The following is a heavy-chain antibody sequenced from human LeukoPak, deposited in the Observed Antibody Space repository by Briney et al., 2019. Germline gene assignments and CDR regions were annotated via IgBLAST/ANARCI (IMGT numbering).Heavy chain of an antibody. J-gene: IGHJ4*02. V-gene: IGHV1-69*05. CDR3: ATEIGHYDMLTGYYADIDY. CDR2: IIPIFGTA. D-gene: IGHD3-9*01. CDR1: GGTFSSYA. Sequence: SVKVSCKASGGTFSSYAISWVRQAPGQGLEWMGRIIPIFGTANYAQKFQGRVTITTDESTSTAYMELSSLRSEDTAVYYCATEIGHYDMLTGYYADIDYWGQGTLVTVSS.